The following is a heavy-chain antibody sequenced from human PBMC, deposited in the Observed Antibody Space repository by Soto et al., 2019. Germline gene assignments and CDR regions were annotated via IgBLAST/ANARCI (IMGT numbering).Heavy chain of an antibody. CDR3: ARGNTYYDSSGDAFDI. V-gene: IGHV3-33*01. CDR2: IWYDESNK. Sequence: GGSLRLSCAASGFTFSSYGMHWVRQAPGKGLEWVAVIWYDESNKYYADSVKGRFTISRDNSKNTLYLQMNSLRAEDTAVYYCARGNTYYDSSGDAFDIWGQGTMVTVSS. D-gene: IGHD3-22*01. J-gene: IGHJ3*02. CDR1: GFTFSSYG.